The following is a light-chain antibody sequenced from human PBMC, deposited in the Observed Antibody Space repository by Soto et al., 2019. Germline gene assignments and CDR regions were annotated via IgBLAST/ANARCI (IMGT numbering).Light chain of an antibody. Sequence: DLQMTQSPSTLSASVGDRVTITCRASQSISSWLAWYQQKPGKAPKLLIYDASSLESGVPSRFSGSGSGTEFTLTISSLQHDDFATYYCQQYNSYSRYTFGQGTHLEIK. CDR1: QSISSW. V-gene: IGKV1-5*01. J-gene: IGKJ2*01. CDR2: DAS. CDR3: QQYNSYSRYT.